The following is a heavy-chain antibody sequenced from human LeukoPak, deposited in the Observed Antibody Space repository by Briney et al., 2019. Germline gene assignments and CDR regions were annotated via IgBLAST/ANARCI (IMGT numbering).Heavy chain of an antibody. CDR2: FDPENGET. CDR3: ARGVPRYCRSPGRAAAEICGVY. D-gene: IGHD2-2*01. V-gene: IGHV1-24*01. Sequence: GASVKVSCKVSGYTLTELSMHWVRQAPGKGLEWMGGFDPENGETIYAQKFQGRVTMTRNTSIITAYMELSSLRSEDTAVYYCARGVPRYCRSPGRAAAEICGVYWGQGTLVTVSS. CDR1: GYTLTELS. J-gene: IGHJ4*02.